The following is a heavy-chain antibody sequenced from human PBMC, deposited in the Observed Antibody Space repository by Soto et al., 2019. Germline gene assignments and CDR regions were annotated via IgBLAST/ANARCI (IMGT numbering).Heavy chain of an antibody. J-gene: IGHJ6*02. V-gene: IGHV3-15*07. CDR2: IKSKTDGGAT. CDR1: GFTFSNAW. D-gene: IGHD6-6*01. Sequence: EVQLVESGGGLVKPGGSLRLSCAASGFTFSNAWMNWVRQAPGKGLEWVGHIKSKTDGGATDYGAPVKDRFTISRDDSNYTLYLQMNSLKTEATAVYYCTPRWGPLGVWQLMRPCYYYGMDVWGQGTTVTVSS. CDR3: TPRWGPLGVWQLMRPCYYYGMDV.